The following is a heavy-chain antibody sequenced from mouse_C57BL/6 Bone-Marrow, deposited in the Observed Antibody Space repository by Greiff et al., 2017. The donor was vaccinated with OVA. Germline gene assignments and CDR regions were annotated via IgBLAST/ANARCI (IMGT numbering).Heavy chain of an antibody. CDR1: GYTFTDYY. Sequence: EVQLQQSGPELVKPGASVKISCKASGYTFTDYYMNWVKQSHGKSLEWIGDINPNNGGTSYKQKFKGKATLTVDKSTSTAYMELRSLTSEDSAVYYCARRSNFDYWGQGTTLTVSA. J-gene: IGHJ2*01. CDR2: INPNNGGT. CDR3: ARRSNFDY. V-gene: IGHV1-26*01.